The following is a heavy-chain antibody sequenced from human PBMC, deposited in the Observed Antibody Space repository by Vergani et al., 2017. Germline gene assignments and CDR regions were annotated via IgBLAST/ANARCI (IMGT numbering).Heavy chain of an antibody. D-gene: IGHD3-22*01. J-gene: IGHJ3*02. CDR3: ARDETYYDSSGYAFDI. CDR2: IKSKTDGGTT. CDR1: GFTFSNAW. Sequence: EVQLVESGGGLVKPGGSLRLSCAASGFTFSNAWMSWVRQAPGKGLEWVGRIKSKTDGGTTDYAAPVKGRFTISRDNSKNTLYLQMNSLRAEDTAVYYCARDETYYDSSGYAFDIWGQGTMVTVSS. V-gene: IGHV3-15*01.